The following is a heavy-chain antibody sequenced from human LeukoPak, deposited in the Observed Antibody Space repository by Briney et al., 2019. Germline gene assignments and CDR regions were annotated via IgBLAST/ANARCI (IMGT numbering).Heavy chain of an antibody. V-gene: IGHV3-30*02. J-gene: IGHJ4*02. D-gene: IGHD6-13*01. Sequence: PGGSLRLSCAASGFTFSSYGMHWVRQAPGKGLEWVAIIRYDGTNTYYADSVKGRFTISRDNSKNTLYLQMNSLRAEDTAVYYCAKGGSSSWFIDYWGQGTLVTVSS. CDR2: IRYDGTNT. CDR1: GFTFSSYG. CDR3: AKGGSSSWFIDY.